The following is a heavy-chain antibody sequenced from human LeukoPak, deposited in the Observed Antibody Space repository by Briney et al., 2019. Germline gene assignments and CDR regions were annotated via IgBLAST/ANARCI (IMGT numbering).Heavy chain of an antibody. V-gene: IGHV4-59*01. Sequence: SETLSLTCTVSGGSISSYYWSWIRQPPGKGLEWIGYIYYSGSTNYNPSLKSRVTISVDTSKNQFSLKLSSVTAADTAVYYCAREAHGYCSGGSCLDPNWFDPWGQGTLVTVSS. CDR3: AREAHGYCSGGSCLDPNWFDP. CDR2: IYYSGST. D-gene: IGHD2-15*01. J-gene: IGHJ5*02. CDR1: GGSISSYY.